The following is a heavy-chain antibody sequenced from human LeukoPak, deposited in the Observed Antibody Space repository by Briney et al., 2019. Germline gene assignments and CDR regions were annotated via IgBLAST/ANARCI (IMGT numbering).Heavy chain of an antibody. Sequence: SETLSLTCAVYGGSFSGYYWSWIRQPAGKGLEWIGRIYTSGSTNYNPSLKSRVTISVDTSKNQFSLKLSSVTAADTAVYYCARIVVVPAAMGWFDPWGQGTLVTVSS. CDR3: ARIVVVPAAMGWFDP. V-gene: IGHV4-59*10. CDR1: GGSFSGYY. CDR2: IYTSGST. D-gene: IGHD2-2*01. J-gene: IGHJ5*02.